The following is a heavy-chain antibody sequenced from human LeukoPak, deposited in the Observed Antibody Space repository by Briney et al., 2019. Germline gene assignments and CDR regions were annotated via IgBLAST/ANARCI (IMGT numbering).Heavy chain of an antibody. CDR2: ISSSGGST. CDR3: AKDLLTHDYYGSGSYYWGVFDY. CDR1: GFPLRSYA. V-gene: IGHV3-23*01. D-gene: IGHD3-10*01. J-gene: IGHJ4*02. Sequence: GGSLRLSCAASGFPLRSYAMTWVRQAPGKGLEWVSGISSSGGSTNYADSVKGRFTISRDNSKNTLNLQMNSLRAEDTAVYYCAKDLLTHDYYGSGSYYWGVFDYWGQGTLVTVSS.